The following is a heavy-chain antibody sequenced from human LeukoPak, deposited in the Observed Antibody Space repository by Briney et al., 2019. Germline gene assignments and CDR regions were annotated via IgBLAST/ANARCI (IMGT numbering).Heavy chain of an antibody. CDR1: GFTFSSYW. CDR2: INSDGSST. Sequence: GGSLRLSCAASGFTFSSYWMHWVRQAPGKGLVWVSRINSDGSSTSYADSVKGRFTISRDNAKNTLYLQMNSLRAEDTAVYYCAKDRRSCGGDCYRVDYWGQGTLVTVSS. CDR3: AKDRRSCGGDCYRVDY. J-gene: IGHJ4*02. V-gene: IGHV3-74*01. D-gene: IGHD2-21*02.